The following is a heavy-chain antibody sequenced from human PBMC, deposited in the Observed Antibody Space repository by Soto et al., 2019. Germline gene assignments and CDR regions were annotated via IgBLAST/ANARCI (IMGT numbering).Heavy chain of an antibody. Sequence: GGSLRLSCAVCGFTFSSYGMHWVRQAPGKGLEWVAVISYDGSNKYYADSVKGRFTISRDNSKNTLYLQMNSLRPEDTAVYYCAKDRGDIVVVPAARYYYYFGMDVWGQGTTVTVSS. CDR3: AKDRGDIVVVPAARYYYYFGMDV. V-gene: IGHV3-30*18. CDR2: ISYDGSNK. CDR1: GFTFSSYG. J-gene: IGHJ6*02. D-gene: IGHD2-2*01.